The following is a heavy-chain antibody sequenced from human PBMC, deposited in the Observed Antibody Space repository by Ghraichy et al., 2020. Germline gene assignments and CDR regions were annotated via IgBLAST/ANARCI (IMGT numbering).Heavy chain of an antibody. V-gene: IGHV2-70*01. J-gene: IGHJ4*02. Sequence: SGPTLVKPTQTLTLTFTFSGFSLSTSGMCVSWIRQPPGKALEWLALIDWDDDKYYSTSLKTRLTISKDTSKNQVVLTMTNMDPVDTATYYCARIQSDYYDSSGYPDYWGQGTLVTVSS. D-gene: IGHD3-22*01. CDR1: GFSLSTSGMC. CDR3: ARIQSDYYDSSGYPDY. CDR2: IDWDDDK.